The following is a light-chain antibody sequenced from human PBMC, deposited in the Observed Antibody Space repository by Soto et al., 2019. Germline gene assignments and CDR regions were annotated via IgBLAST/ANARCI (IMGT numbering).Light chain of an antibody. V-gene: IGLV2-14*01. Sequence: HSVLTQPASVSGAPGQSITISCTGTSSDVGGYNYVSWYQQHPAKVPKLMIYHVSNRPSGVSDRFSGSKSGNTASLTISGLQAEDEADYYCYSYTTSSTYVLGTGTXVTVL. CDR1: SSDVGGYNY. J-gene: IGLJ1*01. CDR3: YSYTTSSTYV. CDR2: HVS.